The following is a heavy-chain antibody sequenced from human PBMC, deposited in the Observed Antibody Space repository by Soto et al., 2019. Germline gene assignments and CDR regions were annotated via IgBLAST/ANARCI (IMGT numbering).Heavy chain of an antibody. J-gene: IGHJ5*02. CDR1: GYSFTSYW. V-gene: IGHV5-51*01. D-gene: IGHD2-15*01. CDR2: IYPGDSDT. CDR3: ARQGLSTLGGFEP. Sequence: PGESLKISCKGSGYSFTSYWIGWVRQMPGKGLEGMGIIYPGDSDTRYSLSFQGQVTISTDKYISTPYLQWSSLKASDTAMYYCARQGLSTLGGFEPWGQGTLVTVSS.